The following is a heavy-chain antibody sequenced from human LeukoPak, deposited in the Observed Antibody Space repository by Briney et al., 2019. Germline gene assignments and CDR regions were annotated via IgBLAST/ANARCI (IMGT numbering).Heavy chain of an antibody. CDR2: IYYSGST. J-gene: IGHJ4*02. CDR1: GGSISSSSYY. V-gene: IGHV4-39*01. D-gene: IGHD2-2*02. CDR3: ARLVLYYVDY. Sequence: PSETLSLTCTVSGGSISSSSYYWGWIRQPPGKGLEWIGSIYYSGSTYYNPSLKSRVTISVDTSKNQFSLKLSSATAADTAVYYCARLVLYYVDYWGQGTLVTVSS.